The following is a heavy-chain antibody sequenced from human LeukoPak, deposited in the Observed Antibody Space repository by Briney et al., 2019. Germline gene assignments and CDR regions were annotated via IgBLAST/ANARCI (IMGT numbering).Heavy chain of an antibody. CDR1: GGSLSGYY. D-gene: IGHD2-8*01. V-gene: IGHV4-30-4*01. J-gene: IGHJ3*02. CDR2: IYYSGST. CDR3: ASRRYCTNGVCKLDAFDI. Sequence: SETLSLTHAVYGGSLSGYYRSGIRHPPTRGLECIGYIYYSGSTYYNPSLKSRITKSVDTSKNQFSLKLSSVTAADTAVYYCASRRYCTNGVCKLDAFDIWGQGTMVTVSS.